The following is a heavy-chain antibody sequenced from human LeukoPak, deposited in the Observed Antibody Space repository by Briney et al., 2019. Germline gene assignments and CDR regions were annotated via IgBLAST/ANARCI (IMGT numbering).Heavy chain of an antibody. CDR2: ISYDGSNK. CDR1: GFTFSSYA. J-gene: IGHJ4*02. CDR3: ARDLVGAFDY. D-gene: IGHD1-26*01. Sequence: QPGGSLRLSCAASGFTFSSYAMHWVRQAPGKGLEWVAVISYDGSNKYYADSVKGRFTISRDNSKNTLYLQMNSLRAEDTAVYYCARDLVGAFDYWGQGTLVTVSS. V-gene: IGHV3-30-3*01.